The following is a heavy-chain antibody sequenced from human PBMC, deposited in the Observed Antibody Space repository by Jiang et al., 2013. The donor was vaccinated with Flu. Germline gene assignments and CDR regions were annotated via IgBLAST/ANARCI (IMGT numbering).Heavy chain of an antibody. CDR1: GYTFTSYD. CDR2: ISAYNGNT. Sequence: SGAEVKKPGASVKVSCKASGYTFTSYDINWVRQATGQGLEWMGWISAYNGNTDYAQNLQGRVTMTTDTSTSTAYMELRSLRSDDTAVYYCAREGTIAVSGGGFDYWGQGTLVTVSS. CDR3: AREGTIAVSGGGFDY. V-gene: IGHV1-18*01. D-gene: IGHD6-19*01. J-gene: IGHJ4*02.